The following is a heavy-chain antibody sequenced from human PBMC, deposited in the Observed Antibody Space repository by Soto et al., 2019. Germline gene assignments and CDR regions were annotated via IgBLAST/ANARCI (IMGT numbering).Heavy chain of an antibody. CDR3: AKDYRYQLLSYYFDY. CDR2: ISYDGSNK. Sequence: GGSLRLSCVASGFIFTDHWMHWVRQAPGKALVWVAVISYDGSNKYYADSVKGQFTISRDNSKNTLYLQMNSLRAEDTAVYYCAKDYRYQLLSYYFDYWGQGTLVTVSS. V-gene: IGHV3-30*18. CDR1: GFIFTDHW. D-gene: IGHD2-2*01. J-gene: IGHJ4*02.